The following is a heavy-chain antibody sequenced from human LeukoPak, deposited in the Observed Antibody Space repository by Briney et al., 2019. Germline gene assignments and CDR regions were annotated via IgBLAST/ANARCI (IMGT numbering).Heavy chain of an antibody. CDR2: ISSSSSTI. J-gene: IGHJ4*02. CDR3: ARDTYGSGSYYNAPLDY. V-gene: IGHV3-48*01. D-gene: IGHD3-10*01. CDR1: GFTFSSYS. Sequence: GGSLRLSCAASGFTFSSYSMNWVRQAPGKGLEWVSYISSSSSTIYYADSVKGRFTISRDNAKNSLYLQMNSLRAEDTAVYYCARDTYGSGSYYNAPLDYWGQGTLVTVSS.